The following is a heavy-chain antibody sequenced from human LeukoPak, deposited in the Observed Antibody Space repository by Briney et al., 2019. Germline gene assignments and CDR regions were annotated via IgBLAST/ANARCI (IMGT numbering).Heavy chain of an antibody. D-gene: IGHD1-26*01. J-gene: IGHJ4*02. CDR2: IKQDGSEK. CDR1: GFTFSSYW. Sequence: GGSLRLSCAASGFTFSSYWMSWVRQAPGKGLEWVANIKQDGSEKDYLDSVKGRFTISRDNAKNSLYLQMNSLRPEDTALYYCATYSGAHHKTFDDWGQGTLVTVSS. V-gene: IGHV3-7*03. CDR3: ATYSGAHHKTFDD.